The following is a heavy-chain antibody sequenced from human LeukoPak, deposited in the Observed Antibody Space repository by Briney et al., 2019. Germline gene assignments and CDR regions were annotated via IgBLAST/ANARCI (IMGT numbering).Heavy chain of an antibody. CDR2: IYPDDSNP. CDR1: GYSFTNYW. CDR3: ARQTPNQYGMDV. V-gene: IGHV5-51*01. J-gene: IGHJ6*02. Sequence: GESVKISCKCSGYSFTNYWIGWLREMPGKGLEWLGIIYPDDSNPRFVRILRGVLTISVDKSISTPYLQWSSLKASDTDMYYCARQTPNQYGMDVWGQGNTVTVSS.